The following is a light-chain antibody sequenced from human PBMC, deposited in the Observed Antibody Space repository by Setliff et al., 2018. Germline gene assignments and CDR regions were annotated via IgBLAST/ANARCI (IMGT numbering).Light chain of an antibody. V-gene: IGLV1-51*01. J-gene: IGLJ2*01. CDR3: AAWDETLKDIL. Sequence: QSVLTQPPSVSAAPGQSVVISCSGGASNIGLNYVSWYQQFPGTVPKLVIYDNYKRPSGIPDRFSGSRSGTSGTLVITGLQTGDGADYYCAAWDETLKDILFGGGTKVTVL. CDR2: DNY. CDR1: ASNIGLNY.